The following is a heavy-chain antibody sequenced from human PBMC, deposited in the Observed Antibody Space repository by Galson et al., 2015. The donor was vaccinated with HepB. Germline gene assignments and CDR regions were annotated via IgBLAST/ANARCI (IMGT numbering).Heavy chain of an antibody. Sequence: SETLSLTCSVSGGSVSSGTYYWNWIRQPPGKGLEWIGYIYYSGSTNYNPSLKSRVTISEDKSKNQFSLKLTSVTAADTAVYYCARGLGMATVSAFHYWGQGILVSVSS. CDR1: GGSVSSGTYY. CDR2: IYYSGST. D-gene: IGHD5-24*01. J-gene: IGHJ4*02. V-gene: IGHV4-61*01. CDR3: ARGLGMATVSAFHY.